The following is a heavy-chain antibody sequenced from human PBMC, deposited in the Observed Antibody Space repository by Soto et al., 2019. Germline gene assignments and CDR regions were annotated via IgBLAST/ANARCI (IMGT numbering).Heavy chain of an antibody. J-gene: IGHJ4*02. D-gene: IGHD1-1*01. CDR3: ARGRYGDY. CDR1: GYIFTTYG. CDR2: ISAHNGNT. Sequence: QVHLVQSGAEVKKPGASVKVSCKGSGYIFTTYGITWVRQAPGQGLEWMGWISAHNGNTNYAQKLQGRVTVTRDTSTSTAYMALRNLRSDDTAVYYCARGRYGDYWGQGALVPVSS. V-gene: IGHV1-18*01.